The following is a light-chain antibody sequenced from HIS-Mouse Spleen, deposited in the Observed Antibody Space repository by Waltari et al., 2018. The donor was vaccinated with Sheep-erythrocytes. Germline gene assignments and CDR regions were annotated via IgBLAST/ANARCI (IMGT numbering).Light chain of an antibody. J-gene: IGLJ1*01. CDR1: SSDVGGYNY. Sequence: QSALTQPRSVSGSPGQSVTISCTGTSSDVGGYNYVSWYQQHPGKAPKLMNYDVSKRPSGVPGRCAGSTSGNTASLTIAGLQAEDEADYYCCSYAGSYNHVFATGTKVTVL. CDR2: DVS. V-gene: IGLV2-11*01. CDR3: CSYAGSYNHV.